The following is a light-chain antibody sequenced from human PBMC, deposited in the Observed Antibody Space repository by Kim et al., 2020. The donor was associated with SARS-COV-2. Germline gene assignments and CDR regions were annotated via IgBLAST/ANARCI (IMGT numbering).Light chain of an antibody. V-gene: IGLV3-19*01. CDR1: SHRKYY. CDR2: GGN. Sequence: ALSQTVKMTCQGDSHRKYYEIWYQKKAGQAPVLDIHGGNNRPSGIPDRFSGSSSGNTASLTITGAQAEDEADYYCNSRDSSGNHYVFGTGTKVTVL. CDR3: NSRDSSGNHYV. J-gene: IGLJ1*01.